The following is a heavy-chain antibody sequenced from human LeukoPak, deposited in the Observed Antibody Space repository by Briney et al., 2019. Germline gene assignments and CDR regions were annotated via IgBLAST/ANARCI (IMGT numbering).Heavy chain of an antibody. CDR2: ISGSGGST. CDR3: AKDPLVRYYYDGSDYLHYCDY. J-gene: IGHJ4*02. CDR1: GFTSSEYA. D-gene: IGHD3-22*01. Sequence: GGSLRLSSAVSGFTSSEYAMSWVRQAPGKGLEWVSGISGSGGSTYYADSVKGRFTISRDNSKKTLYLQMNSLRAEATAVYYCAKDPLVRYYYDGSDYLHYCDYWGLGTLATVSS. V-gene: IGHV3-23*01.